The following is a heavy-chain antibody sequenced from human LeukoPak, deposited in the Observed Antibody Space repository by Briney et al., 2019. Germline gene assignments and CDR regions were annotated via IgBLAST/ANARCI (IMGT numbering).Heavy chain of an antibody. Sequence: SETLSLTCTVSGGSISSGSYYWSWIRQPAGKGLEWIGRIYTSGSTNYNPSLKSRVTISVDTSKNQFSLRLSSVIAADTAVYYCAREVVRGVVDYWGQGTLVTVSS. V-gene: IGHV4-61*02. CDR2: IYTSGST. CDR3: AREVVRGVVDY. CDR1: GGSISSGSYY. D-gene: IGHD3-10*01. J-gene: IGHJ4*02.